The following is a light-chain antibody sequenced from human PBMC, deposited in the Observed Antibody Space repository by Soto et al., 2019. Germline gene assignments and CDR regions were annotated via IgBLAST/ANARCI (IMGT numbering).Light chain of an antibody. J-gene: IGLJ2*01. CDR2: DVS. CDR3: SSYTSSSTVV. Sequence: QSALTQPASVSGSPGQSITISCTGTSSDVGGYKYVSWYQQHPGKAPKLMIYDVSNRPSGVSNRFSGSKSGNTASLTISGHQAEEEADYYCSSYTSSSTVVFGGGTKLTVL. CDR1: SSDVGGYKY. V-gene: IGLV2-14*01.